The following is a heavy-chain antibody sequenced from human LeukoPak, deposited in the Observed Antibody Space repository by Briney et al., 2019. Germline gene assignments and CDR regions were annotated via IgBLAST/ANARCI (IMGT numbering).Heavy chain of an antibody. CDR3: ARDNSVGDVAWWFDP. CDR1: GYSFTGHY. D-gene: IGHD1-26*01. V-gene: IGHV1-46*01. Sequence: ASVKVSCKASGYSFTGHYMHWVRQAPGQGLEWLGLINPSGSSTLYAQKFQGRVTMTRDMSTTTDYMELSSLRSEDTAVYYCARDNSVGDVAWWFDPWGQGTLVTVSS. CDR2: INPSGSST. J-gene: IGHJ5*02.